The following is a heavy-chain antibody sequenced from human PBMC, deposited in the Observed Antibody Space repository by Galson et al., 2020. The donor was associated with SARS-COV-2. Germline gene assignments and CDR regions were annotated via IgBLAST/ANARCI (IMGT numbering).Heavy chain of an antibody. Sequence: GESLKISCKASGYTFSNSGISWVRQGPGQGLEWMGWISANNGNTNYAQNLQGRVTLTTDTSTSTAYMELRSLRSDDTAVYYCARERFLEWVIFAGSDSGMDVWGQGTTVTVSS. V-gene: IGHV1-18*04. CDR1: GYTFSNSG. J-gene: IGHJ6*02. D-gene: IGHD3-3*01. CDR2: ISANNGNT. CDR3: ARERFLEWVIFAGSDSGMDV.